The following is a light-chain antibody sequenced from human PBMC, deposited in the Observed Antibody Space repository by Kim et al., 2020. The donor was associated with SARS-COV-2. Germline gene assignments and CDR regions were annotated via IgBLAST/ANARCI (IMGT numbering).Light chain of an antibody. CDR1: NIGSKN. J-gene: IGLJ2*01. V-gene: IGLV3-9*01. Sequence: SVDQVQTARITCGGNNIGSKNVHWYQQKPGQAPVLVIYRDSNRPSGITERFSGSNSGNTATLTISRAQAGDEADYYCQVWDSSHVVFGGGTQLTVL. CDR2: RDS. CDR3: QVWDSSHVV.